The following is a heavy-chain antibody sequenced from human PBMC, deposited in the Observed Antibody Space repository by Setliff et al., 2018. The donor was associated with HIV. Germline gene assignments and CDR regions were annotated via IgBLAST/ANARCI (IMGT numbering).Heavy chain of an antibody. Sequence: ASVKVSCKAYGYTFINYGITWVRQAPGQGLEWIGRINPKSGVADYLKKFQGRVTMTTDTSTNTAHMELIRPRFDDTAVYYCARAHFLVAMTRNWFDPWGQGTLVTVSS. CDR2: INPKSGVA. CDR1: GYTFINYG. CDR3: ARAHFLVAMTRNWFDP. D-gene: IGHD5-12*01. J-gene: IGHJ5*02. V-gene: IGHV1-18*01.